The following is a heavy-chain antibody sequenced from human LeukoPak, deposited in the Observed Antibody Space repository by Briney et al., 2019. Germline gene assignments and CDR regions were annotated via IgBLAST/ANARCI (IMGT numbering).Heavy chain of an antibody. Sequence: GGSLRLSCAASVFTFSRYCMNCVRQAPRKGLESVFNINRDGNENNYVDSVRGRLSISRANAKNSLSLQLDSLRAGDTAVYYCGKGGAYPIITYDSWGQGALVTVSS. J-gene: IGHJ5*01. CDR1: VFTFSRYC. CDR2: INRDGNEN. D-gene: IGHD3-10*01. V-gene: IGHV3-7*01. CDR3: GKGGAYPIITYDS.